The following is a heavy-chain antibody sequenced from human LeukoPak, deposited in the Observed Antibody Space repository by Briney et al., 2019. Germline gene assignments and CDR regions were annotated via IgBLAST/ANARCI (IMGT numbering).Heavy chain of an antibody. CDR1: GFTFSSYG. CDR3: ARDHVGYSYGYSY. J-gene: IGHJ4*02. CDR2: IKQDGSEK. D-gene: IGHD5-18*01. Sequence: GGTLRLSCAASGFTFSSYGMSWVRQAPGKGLEWVANIKQDGSEKYYVDSVKGRFTTSRDNAKNSLYLQMNSLRAEDTALYYCARDHVGYSYGYSYWGQGTLVTVSS. V-gene: IGHV3-7*01.